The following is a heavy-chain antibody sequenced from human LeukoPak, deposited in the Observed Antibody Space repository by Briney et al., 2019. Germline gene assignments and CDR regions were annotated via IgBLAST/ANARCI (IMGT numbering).Heavy chain of an antibody. Sequence: GGSLRLSCGASGFTLSGYDIHWVRQAIGKGLDWVSGIGSAGDKYHAGSERGQFTISRENAENFVYLQMNGLRAEDAAIYYCVRAKRETSTRPWTSGMDVWGQGTTVTVSS. CDR1: GFTLSGYD. CDR2: IGSAGDK. D-gene: IGHD6-6*01. V-gene: IGHV3-13*01. CDR3: VRAKRETSTRPWTSGMDV. J-gene: IGHJ6*02.